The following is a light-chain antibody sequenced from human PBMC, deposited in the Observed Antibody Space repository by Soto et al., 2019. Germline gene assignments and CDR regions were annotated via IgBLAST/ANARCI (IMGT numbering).Light chain of an antibody. V-gene: IGKV3-11*01. Sequence: EDGLTQSLATLSLSKGERATLSCRASQSVSSYLAWYQQKPGQAPRLLIYDASNRATGIPARFSGSGSGTDFTLTISRLDPEAFAVXYXQQRPXWXITXAPGTRLEIK. CDR3: QQRPXWXIT. J-gene: IGKJ5*01. CDR2: DAS. CDR1: QSVSSY.